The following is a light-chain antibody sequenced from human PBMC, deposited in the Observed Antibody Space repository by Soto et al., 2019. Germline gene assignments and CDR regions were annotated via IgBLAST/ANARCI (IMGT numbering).Light chain of an antibody. V-gene: IGKV1-5*03. CDR2: QAS. Sequence: DIQMTQSPCTLSASVGDRVTMTCRASQRISAWLAWYQQKPGRDPKLLIYQASSLKNGVPPRFSGSGSGTEFTLTISSLQPDDFATYYCQQYNSYPLTFGGGTRIEIK. CDR3: QQYNSYPLT. CDR1: QRISAW. J-gene: IGKJ4*01.